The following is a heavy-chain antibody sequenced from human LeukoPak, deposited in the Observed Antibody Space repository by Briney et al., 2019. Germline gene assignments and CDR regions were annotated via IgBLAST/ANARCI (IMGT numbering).Heavy chain of an antibody. J-gene: IGHJ4*02. CDR3: ARSGSGSYYIFGRRKNYFDY. V-gene: IGHV4-34*01. D-gene: IGHD3-10*01. Sequence: SETLSLTCAVYGGSFSGYYWSWIRQPPGKGLEWIGEINHSGSTNYNPSLKSRVTISVDTSKNQFSLKLSSVTAADTAVYYCARSGSGSYYIFGRRKNYFDYWGQGTLVTVSS. CDR1: GGSFSGYY. CDR2: INHSGST.